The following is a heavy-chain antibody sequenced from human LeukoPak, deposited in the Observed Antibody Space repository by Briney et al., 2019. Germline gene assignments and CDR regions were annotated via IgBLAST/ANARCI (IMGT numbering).Heavy chain of an antibody. D-gene: IGHD6-19*01. CDR2: IWADGSQQ. V-gene: IGHV3-33*01. CDR1: GFTLSNYG. J-gene: IGHJ4*02. Sequence: HPGGSLRLSCEASGFTLSNYGMHWVRQAPGKGLEWVAVIWADGSQQSYADSVKGRFIISRDLSKNTLYLQMDSLRVEDTAMYHCARLSGYSTGWPPDYWGQGTLVTVSS. CDR3: ARLSGYSTGWPPDY.